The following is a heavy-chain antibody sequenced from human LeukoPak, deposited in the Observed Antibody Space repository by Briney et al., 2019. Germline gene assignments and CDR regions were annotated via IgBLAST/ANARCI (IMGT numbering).Heavy chain of an antibody. V-gene: IGHV1-8*01. J-gene: IGHJ6*02. CDR2: MNPNSGNT. CDR1: GYTLTSYD. Sequence: ASVKVSCKTSGYTLTSYDINWVRQATGQGLEWMGWMNPNSGNTGYAQKFQGRVTMTRNTSISTAYMELSSLRSEDTAVYYCARGSVYSSSWYAGYYYYGMDVWGQGTTVTVSS. CDR3: ARGSVYSSSWYAGYYYYGMDV. D-gene: IGHD6-13*01.